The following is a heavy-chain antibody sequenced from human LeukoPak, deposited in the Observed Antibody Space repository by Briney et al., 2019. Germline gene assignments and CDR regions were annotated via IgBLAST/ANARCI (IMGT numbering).Heavy chain of an antibody. CDR2: ISSSSSTI. CDR3: AKDREYSGSYRPGPTRYYYGMDV. V-gene: IGHV3-48*01. CDR1: GFTFSSYS. Sequence: GGSLRLSCAASGFTFSSYSMNWVRQAPGKGLEWVSYISSSSSTIYYAVSVKGRFTISRDNSKNTLYLQMNSLRAEDTAVFYCAKDREYSGSYRPGPTRYYYGMDVWGQGTTVTVSS. D-gene: IGHD1-26*01. J-gene: IGHJ6*02.